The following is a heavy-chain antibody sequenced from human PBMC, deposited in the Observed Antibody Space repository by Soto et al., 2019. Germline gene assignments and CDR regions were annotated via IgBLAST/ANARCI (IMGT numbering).Heavy chain of an antibody. D-gene: IGHD6-19*01. Sequence: QVQLQESGPGLVKPSGTLSLTCAVSGGSISSSNWWSWVRQPPGKGLEWIGDIFHSGSSNYNPSLKSRVTISVDKSKNQFSLKLSSVTAADTAVYYCVRERPEGGGWFWDYWGQGILVTVS. CDR1: GGSISSSNW. J-gene: IGHJ4*02. V-gene: IGHV4-4*02. CDR2: IFHSGSS. CDR3: VRERPEGGGWFWDY.